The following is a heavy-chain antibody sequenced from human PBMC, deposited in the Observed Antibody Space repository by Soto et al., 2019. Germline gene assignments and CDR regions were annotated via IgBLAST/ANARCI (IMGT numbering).Heavy chain of an antibody. V-gene: IGHV4-59*01. Sequence: SETLSLTCTVSGGSISSYYWSWIRQPPGKGLEWIGYIYYSGSTSYNPSLTSRVTISVDTSKNQFSLKLSSVTAADTAVYYCARQHYDSPFDYWGQGTLVTVSS. CDR1: GGSISSYY. D-gene: IGHD3-22*01. J-gene: IGHJ4*02. CDR3: ARQHYDSPFDY. CDR2: IYYSGST.